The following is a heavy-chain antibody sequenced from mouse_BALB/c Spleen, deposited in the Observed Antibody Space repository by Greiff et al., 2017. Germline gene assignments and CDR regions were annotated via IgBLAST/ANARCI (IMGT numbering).Heavy chain of an antibody. D-gene: IGHD1-2*01. CDR2: IDTSDSYT. CDR1: GYTFTDYW. Sequence: QVQLQQPGAELVMPGASVKMSCKASGYTFTDYWMHWVKQRPGQGLEWIGAIDTSDSYTSYNQKFKGKATLTVDESSSTAYMQLSSLTSEDSAVYYCARKSLLRLHFDYWGQGTTLTVSS. V-gene: IGHV1-69*01. J-gene: IGHJ2*01. CDR3: ARKSLLRLHFDY.